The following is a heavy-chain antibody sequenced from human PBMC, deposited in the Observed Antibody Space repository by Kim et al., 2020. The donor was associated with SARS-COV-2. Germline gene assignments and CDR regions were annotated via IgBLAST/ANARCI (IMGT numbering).Heavy chain of an antibody. Sequence: GGSLRLSCAASGFTFDDYAMHWVRQAPGKGLEWVSLISGDGGSTYYADSVKGRFTISRDNSKNSLYLQMNSLRTEDTALYYCAKDEALGAYSSGWYDYWGQGTLVTVSS. CDR2: ISGDGGST. D-gene: IGHD6-19*01. CDR1: GFTFDDYA. V-gene: IGHV3-43*02. J-gene: IGHJ4*02. CDR3: AKDEALGAYSSGWYDY.